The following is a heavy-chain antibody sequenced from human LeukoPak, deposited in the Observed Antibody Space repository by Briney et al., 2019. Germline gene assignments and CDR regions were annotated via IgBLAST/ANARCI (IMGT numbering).Heavy chain of an antibody. V-gene: IGHV3-7*02. D-gene: IGHD6-19*01. CDR2: IKPDGSEK. CDR3: ATSQTTSGRYGNAFDI. CDR1: ALNFSDYW. Sequence: PGGSLRLSCAASALNFSDYWMSLVRQAPGKGLGLVANIKPDGSEKYYVDSVKGRFTISRDNAKKSLYLQMNSLRAEDTAVYYCATSQTTSGRYGNAFDIWGQGTMVTVSS. J-gene: IGHJ3*02.